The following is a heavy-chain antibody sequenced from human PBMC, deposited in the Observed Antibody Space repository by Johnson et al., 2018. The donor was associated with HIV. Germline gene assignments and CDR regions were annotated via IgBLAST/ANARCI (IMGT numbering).Heavy chain of an antibody. D-gene: IGHD3-16*01. V-gene: IGHV3-7*01. Sequence: MQLVASGGGLVQPGGSLRLSCAASGFTFSRYWMTWVRQAPGKGLAWVANIKGDGSGQDYVDSVEGRFTISRDNAKNSLYLQMNSLRAEDTAGYYCAKPPSMGDDAVDIWGKGTMVTVSS. J-gene: IGHJ3*02. CDR3: AKPPSMGDDAVDI. CDR1: GFTFSRYW. CDR2: IKGDGSGQ.